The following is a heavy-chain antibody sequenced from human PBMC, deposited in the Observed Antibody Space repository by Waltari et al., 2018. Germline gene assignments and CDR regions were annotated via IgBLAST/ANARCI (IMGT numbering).Heavy chain of an antibody. CDR2: IKQDGSET. V-gene: IGHV3-7*01. Sequence: EVQLVESGGGLVQPGGSLRLSCAASGFSLTGYWMSWVRQAPGKGLELVANIKQDGSETNYVDSVKGRFTISRDNAKNSLYLQMNSLRAEDTAVYYCARGRITIGPWGQGSLVTVSS. CDR3: ARGRITIGP. CDR1: GFSLTGYW. J-gene: IGHJ4*02. D-gene: IGHD3-10*01.